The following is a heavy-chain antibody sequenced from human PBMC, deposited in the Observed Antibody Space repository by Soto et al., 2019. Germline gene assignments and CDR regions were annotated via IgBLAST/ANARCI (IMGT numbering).Heavy chain of an antibody. J-gene: IGHJ4*02. V-gene: IGHV3-23*01. CDR3: AKDLASVTTLLDY. Sequence: EVQLLESGGGLVQPGGSLRLSCAASGFTFSSYAMSWVRQAPGKGLEWVSAISGSGGSTYYADSVKGRFTISRDNSKNTLYLQMNSLRAEDTAVHYCAKDLASVTTLLDYWGQGTLVTVSS. CDR2: ISGSGGST. D-gene: IGHD4-17*01. CDR1: GFTFSSYA.